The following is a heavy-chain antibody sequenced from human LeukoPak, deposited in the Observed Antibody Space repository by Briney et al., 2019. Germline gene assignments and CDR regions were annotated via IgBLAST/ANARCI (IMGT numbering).Heavy chain of an antibody. V-gene: IGHV3-30*04. CDR1: GFTFSSYA. CDR3: AKDYQWLRGYFDY. CDR2: ISYDGSNK. Sequence: GGSLRLSCAASGFTFSSYAMHWVRQAPGKGLEWVAVISYDGSNKYYADSVKGRFTISRDNSKNTLYLQMNSLRAEDTAVYYCAKDYQWLRGYFDYWGQGTLVTVSS. D-gene: IGHD5-12*01. J-gene: IGHJ4*02.